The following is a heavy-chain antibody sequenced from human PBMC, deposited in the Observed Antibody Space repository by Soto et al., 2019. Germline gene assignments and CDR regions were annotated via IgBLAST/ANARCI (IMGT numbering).Heavy chain of an antibody. CDR3: ARGGLVDILTGYTEYYFDY. CDR2: IYHSGST. D-gene: IGHD3-9*01. Sequence: GLEWIGYIYHSGSTYYNPSLKSRVTISVDRSKNQFSLKLSSVTAADTAVYYCARGGLVDILTGYTEYYFDYWGQGTLVTVSS. V-gene: IGHV4-30-2*01. J-gene: IGHJ4*02.